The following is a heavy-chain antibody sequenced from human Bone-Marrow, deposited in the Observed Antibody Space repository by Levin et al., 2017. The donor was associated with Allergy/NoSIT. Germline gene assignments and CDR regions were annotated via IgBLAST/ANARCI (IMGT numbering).Heavy chain of an antibody. V-gene: IGHV4-59*08. CDR2: IHYTGST. Sequence: SETLSLTCSVSGDSISDYYWSWIRQPPGKALEWIGYIHYTGSTDYNPSLKSRVTISVDTSKNQLSLKLSSVTAADTAVYYCATRPRGRSSFLGVFDYWGQGTLVTVSS. D-gene: IGHD3-3*01. CDR1: GDSISDYY. CDR3: ATRPRGRSSFLGVFDY. J-gene: IGHJ4*02.